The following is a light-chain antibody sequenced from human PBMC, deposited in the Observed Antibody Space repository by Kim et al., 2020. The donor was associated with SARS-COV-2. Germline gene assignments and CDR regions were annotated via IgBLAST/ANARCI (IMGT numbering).Light chain of an antibody. CDR1: QSVSSN. CDR3: QQYNNGAPWT. Sequence: EIVMTQSPATLSGSPGERATPTCRASQSVSSNLAWYQQKPGQAPTLLIYVASTRATGIPARFSGSGSGTEFTLTISSLQSEDFAVYYYQQYNNGAPWTFGQGTKVDIK. CDR2: VAS. J-gene: IGKJ1*01. V-gene: IGKV3-15*01.